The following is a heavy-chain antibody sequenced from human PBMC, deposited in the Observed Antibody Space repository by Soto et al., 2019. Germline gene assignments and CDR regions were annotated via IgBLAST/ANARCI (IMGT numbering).Heavy chain of an antibody. D-gene: IGHD2-8*02. CDR2: IFHDGNT. CDR3: ARHEGWTGPDQ. J-gene: IGHJ5*02. CDR1: GASICSGGW. Sequence: PSETLSLTCAVSGASICSGGWLILFRQPPGKVLEWIAEIFHDGNTNYSPSLKSRVTISVDKSQNQFSLNVYSVTAADTAVYYCARHEGWTGPDQWGQGTLVTVSS. V-gene: IGHV4-4*02.